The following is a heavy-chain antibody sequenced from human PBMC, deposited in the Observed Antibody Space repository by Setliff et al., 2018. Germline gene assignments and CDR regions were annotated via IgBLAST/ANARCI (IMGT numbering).Heavy chain of an antibody. CDR3: ARTGSAKWYVPDY. CDR1: GGSISSGSYY. D-gene: IGHD2-8*02. V-gene: IGHV4-61*09. CDR2: IYYGGRA. Sequence: SETLSLTCTVSGGSISSGSYYWSWIRQPAGKGLEWIGHIYYGGRANYNPSLKSRITMSVDTSKNQFSLKVTSVTAADTAVYYCARTGSAKWYVPDYWGQGTLVTVSS. J-gene: IGHJ4*02.